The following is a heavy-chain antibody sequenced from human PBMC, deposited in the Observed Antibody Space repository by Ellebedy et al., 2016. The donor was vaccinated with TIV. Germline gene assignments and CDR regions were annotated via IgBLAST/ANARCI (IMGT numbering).Heavy chain of an antibody. V-gene: IGHV4-39*01. CDR1: GGSFSTYW. CDR3: SRHTDYASEIY. J-gene: IGHJ4*02. CDR2: VSYSGST. D-gene: IGHD3-10*01. Sequence: SETLSLXXAVYGGSFSTYWWSWIRQPPGKGLEWIGTVSYSGSTYYNPSLKSRVTISGDTSKKQFSLRLSSVTAADTAVYYCSRHTDYASEIYWGQGTLVTVSS.